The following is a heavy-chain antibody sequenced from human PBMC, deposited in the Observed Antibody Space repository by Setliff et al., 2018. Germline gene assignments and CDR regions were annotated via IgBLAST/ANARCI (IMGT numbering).Heavy chain of an antibody. CDR3: AREYGASPHQTRRNWYFDL. J-gene: IGHJ2*01. Sequence: SGGSLRLSCTASGFTFRTYNMNWVRQAPGKGLEWVSSISSSSDYIYYADSVRGRFTISRDNAKNSLYLQMNSLRAEDTALYYCAREYGASPHQTRRNWYFDLWGRGTLVTVSS. V-gene: IGHV3-21*04. D-gene: IGHD2-8*01. CDR2: ISSSSDYI. CDR1: GFTFRTYN.